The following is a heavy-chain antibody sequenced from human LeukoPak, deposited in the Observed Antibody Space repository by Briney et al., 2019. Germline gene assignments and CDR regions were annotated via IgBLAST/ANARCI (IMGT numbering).Heavy chain of an antibody. Sequence: GGSLRLSCAASGFTFSSYAMGWVRQAPGKGLEWVSAISGSGGSTYYADSVKGRFTISRDNSKNTLYLQMNSLRAEDTAVYYCAKDLESGYDFNYYYGMDVWGQGTTVTVSS. J-gene: IGHJ6*02. CDR2: ISGSGGST. D-gene: IGHD5-12*01. CDR1: GFTFSSYA. CDR3: AKDLESGYDFNYYYGMDV. V-gene: IGHV3-23*01.